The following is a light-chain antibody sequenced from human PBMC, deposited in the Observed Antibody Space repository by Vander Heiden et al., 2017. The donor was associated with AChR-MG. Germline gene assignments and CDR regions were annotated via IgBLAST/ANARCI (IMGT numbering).Light chain of an antibody. J-gene: IGKJ1*01. CDR3: QQGDTTPRT. CDR1: QSIGTY. V-gene: IGKV1-39*01. CDR2: GAS. Sequence: DIQMTQSPSSLSASVGDRVTITCRASQSIGTYLHWYQQKAGKAPKFLIYGASSLQSGVPSRFSGSGSGTDFTLTINNLQPEDFATYYCQQGDTTPRTFGQGTMVDFK.